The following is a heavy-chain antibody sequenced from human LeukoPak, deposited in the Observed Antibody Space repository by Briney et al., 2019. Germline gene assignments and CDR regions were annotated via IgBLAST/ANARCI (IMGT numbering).Heavy chain of an antibody. Sequence: SETLSLTCAVYGVSFSGYYWSWIRQPPGKGLEWIGEINHSGSTNYNPSLKSRVTISVDTSKNQFSLKLSSVTAADTAVYYCALGAKARGPFDYWGQGTLVTVSS. CDR3: ALGAKARGPFDY. J-gene: IGHJ4*02. CDR2: INHSGST. V-gene: IGHV4-34*01. CDR1: GVSFSGYY. D-gene: IGHD4/OR15-4a*01.